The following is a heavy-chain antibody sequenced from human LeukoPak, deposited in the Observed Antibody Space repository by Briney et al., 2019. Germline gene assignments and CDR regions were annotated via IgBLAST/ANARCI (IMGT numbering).Heavy chain of an antibody. CDR3: ARDPNCSGGSCYSNDY. D-gene: IGHD2-15*01. V-gene: IGHV3-20*04. CDR1: GFNFDDYV. Sequence: GGSLRLSCAASGFNFDDYVMSWVRQAPGKGLEWVSGINWNGGSRGYADSVKGRFTISRDNAKNSLYLQMNSLRAEDTAVYYCARDPNCSGGSCYSNDYWGQGTLVTVSS. CDR2: INWNGGSR. J-gene: IGHJ4*02.